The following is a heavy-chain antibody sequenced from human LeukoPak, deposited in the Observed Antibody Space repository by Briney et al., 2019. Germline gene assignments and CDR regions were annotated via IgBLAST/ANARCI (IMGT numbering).Heavy chain of an antibody. Sequence: SETLSLTCTVSGGSISSYYWSGIRQPPGKGLEWIGYIYYSGSTNYNPSLKSRVTISVDTSKNQFSLKLSSVTAADTAVYYCARTRVRAYDAFAIRGQGTMVTVSS. CDR2: IYYSGST. CDR3: ARTRVRAYDAFAI. V-gene: IGHV4-59*01. D-gene: IGHD1-1*01. J-gene: IGHJ3*02. CDR1: GGSISSYY.